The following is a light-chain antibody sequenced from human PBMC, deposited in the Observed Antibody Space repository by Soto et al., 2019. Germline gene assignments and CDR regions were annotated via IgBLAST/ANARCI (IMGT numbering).Light chain of an antibody. CDR1: QSVSSY. V-gene: IGKV3-11*01. Sequence: EIVLTQSPATLSLSPGERATLSCRASQSVSSYLAWYQQKPGQAPRLLIYDASNRATGIPARFSVSGSGTGFTLTISTLEPEDFAVSYGQQRSNWPPWTVGQGTKVEIK. CDR3: QQRSNWPPWT. CDR2: DAS. J-gene: IGKJ1*01.